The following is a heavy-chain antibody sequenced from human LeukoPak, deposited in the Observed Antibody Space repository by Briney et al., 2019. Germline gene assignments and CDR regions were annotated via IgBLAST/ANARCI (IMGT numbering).Heavy chain of an antibody. V-gene: IGHV1-69*13. J-gene: IGHJ4*02. CDR3: ARQGYSSSWCDY. CDR1: GGTFSSYA. CDR2: IIPIFGTA. Sequence: SVKVSCKASGGTFSSYAISWVRQAPGQGLEWMGGIIPIFGTANYAQKFQGRVTIIADESTSTAYMELSSLKASDTAMYYCARQGYSSSWCDYWGQGTLVTVSS. D-gene: IGHD6-13*01.